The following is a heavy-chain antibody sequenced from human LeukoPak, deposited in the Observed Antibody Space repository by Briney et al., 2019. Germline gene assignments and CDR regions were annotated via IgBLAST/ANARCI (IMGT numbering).Heavy chain of an antibody. CDR1: GFTFSSYA. Sequence: GGSLRLSCAASGFTFSSYAMSWVRQAPGKGLEWVSAIRGSGDSTYYADSVKGRFTISRDNSKNTLYLQMNSLRAEDTAVYYCAKSDTMVRGVQTYYYYGMDVWGQGTTVTVSS. V-gene: IGHV3-23*01. CDR3: AKSDTMVRGVQTYYYYGMDV. CDR2: IRGSGDST. D-gene: IGHD3-10*01. J-gene: IGHJ6*02.